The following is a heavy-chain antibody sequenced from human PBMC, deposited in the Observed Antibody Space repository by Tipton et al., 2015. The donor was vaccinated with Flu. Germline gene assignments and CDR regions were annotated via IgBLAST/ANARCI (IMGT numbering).Heavy chain of an antibody. CDR1: GGSISTGYYY. Sequence: TLSLTCSVSGGSISTGYYYWTWIRQHPGKGLEWIGYISYSGSTYYNPSLKSRVSISVDTSKNHFSLKLKSVTAADTGVYYCARAYGSGTYSIHYFADWGQGALVTVSS. J-gene: IGHJ4*02. D-gene: IGHD3-10*01. V-gene: IGHV4-31*03. CDR2: ISYSGST. CDR3: ARAYGSGTYSIHYFAD.